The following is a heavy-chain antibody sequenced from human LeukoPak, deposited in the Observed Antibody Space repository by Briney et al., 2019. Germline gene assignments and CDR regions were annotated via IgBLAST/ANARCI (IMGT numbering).Heavy chain of an antibody. J-gene: IGHJ4*02. Sequence: SVKVSCKASGGTFSSYAISWVRQAPGQGLEWMGGIIPIFGTANYAQKFQGRVTITADESTSTAYMELSSLRSEDTAVYYCARARVVTKWIDYWGQGTLVTVSS. V-gene: IGHV1-69*13. D-gene: IGHD2-21*02. CDR1: GGTFSSYA. CDR2: IIPIFGTA. CDR3: ARARVVTKWIDY.